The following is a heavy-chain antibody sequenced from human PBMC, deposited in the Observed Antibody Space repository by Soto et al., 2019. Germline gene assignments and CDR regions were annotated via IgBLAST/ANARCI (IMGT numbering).Heavy chain of an antibody. V-gene: IGHV1-69*01. CDR2: IIPIFGTT. Sequence: QVQLVQSGAEVKKPGSSVKVSCKASGGTFSSYSISWVRQAPGQGLEWMGGIIPIFGTTDYPQKFQGRVSITADESTSTAYMELCSLRSEDTAVYYCARTRTAASWFDPWGQGTLVTVSS. J-gene: IGHJ5*02. CDR1: GGTFSSYS. D-gene: IGHD4-17*01. CDR3: ARTRTAASWFDP.